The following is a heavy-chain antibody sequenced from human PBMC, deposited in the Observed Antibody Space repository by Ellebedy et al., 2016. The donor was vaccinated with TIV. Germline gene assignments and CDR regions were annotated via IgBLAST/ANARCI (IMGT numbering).Heavy chain of an antibody. CDR2: ISVNSGDT. CDR1: GYSFNSHG. D-gene: IGHD3-22*01. Sequence: ASVKVSCXASGYSFNSHGITWVRQAPGQGLEWMGWISVNSGDTNYAQNLQGRVTLTADTSTRTAYLELGSLGSDDTAVYYCARNYYDSSGSQTINFYYGMDVWGQGTTVTVSS. V-gene: IGHV1-18*01. CDR3: ARNYYDSSGSQTINFYYGMDV. J-gene: IGHJ6*02.